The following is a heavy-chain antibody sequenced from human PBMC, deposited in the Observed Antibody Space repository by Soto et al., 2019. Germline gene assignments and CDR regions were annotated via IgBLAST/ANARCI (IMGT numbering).Heavy chain of an antibody. CDR3: ARGSLGYCSSTSRYGSYYYYYYGMDV. D-gene: IGHD2-2*01. CDR1: GDSISSGGYS. J-gene: IGHJ6*02. Sequence: SETLSLTCAVSGDSISSGGYSWSWIRQPPGKGLEWIGYIYHSGSTYYNPSLKSRVTISVDRSKNQFSLKLSSVTAADTAVYYCARGSLGYCSSTSRYGSYYYYYYGMDVWGQGTTVTVSS. V-gene: IGHV4-30-2*01. CDR2: IYHSGST.